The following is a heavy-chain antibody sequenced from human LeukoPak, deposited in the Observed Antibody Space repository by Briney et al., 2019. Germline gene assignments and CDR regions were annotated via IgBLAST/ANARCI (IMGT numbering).Heavy chain of an antibody. CDR2: IIPIFGTA. CDR1: GGTFISYA. Sequence: SVKVSCKASGGTFISYAISWVRQAPGQGLEWMGGIIPIFGTANYAQKFQGRVTITADESTSTAYVELSSLRSEDTAVYFCARARIAAAGFDYWGQGTLVTVSS. CDR3: ARARIAAAGFDY. D-gene: IGHD6-13*01. V-gene: IGHV1-69*01. J-gene: IGHJ4*02.